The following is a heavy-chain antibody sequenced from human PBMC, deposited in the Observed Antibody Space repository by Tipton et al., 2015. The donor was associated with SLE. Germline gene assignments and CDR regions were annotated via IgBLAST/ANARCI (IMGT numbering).Heavy chain of an antibody. J-gene: IGHJ4*02. D-gene: IGHD1-14*01. CDR2: ISYDGSNK. V-gene: IGHV3-30*04. CDR3: AKVGPEKIGAYWFDC. Sequence: SLRLSCAASGFTFSSYAMHWVRQAPGKGLEWVAVISYDGSNKYYADPEKGRFTISRDNAKNSVYLHMNSLRVEDTAFYYCAKVGPEKIGAYWFDCWGQGSLVTVSS. CDR1: GFTFSSYA.